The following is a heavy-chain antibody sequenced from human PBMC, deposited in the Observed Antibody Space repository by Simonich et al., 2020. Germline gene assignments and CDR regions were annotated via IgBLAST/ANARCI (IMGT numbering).Heavy chain of an antibody. CDR2: ISSSSSYR. V-gene: IGHV3-21*01. CDR1: GFTFSSYS. D-gene: IGHD5-18*01. Sequence: EVQLVESGGGLVKPGGSLRLSCAASGFTFSSYSMNWVRQAPGTGLEWVSSISSSSSYRYDADSVKGRFTISRDNAKNSLYLQMNSLRAEDTAVYYCARDVDTAMVFDYWGQGTLVTVSS. J-gene: IGHJ4*02. CDR3: ARDVDTAMVFDY.